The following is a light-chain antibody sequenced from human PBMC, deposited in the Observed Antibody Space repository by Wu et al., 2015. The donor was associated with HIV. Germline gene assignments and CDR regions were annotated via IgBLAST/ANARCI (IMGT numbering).Light chain of an antibody. J-gene: IGKJ3*01. CDR2: AAS. V-gene: IGKV1-8*01. Sequence: AIRMTQSPSSLSASTGDRVTITCRASQGISSYLAWYQQKPGKAPKLLIYAASTLQSGSHQGSAAVDLGQISLSPSAACSLKILLTYYCQQYYSYPPFTFGPWDQSGY. CDR1: QGISSY. CDR3: QQYYSYPPFT.